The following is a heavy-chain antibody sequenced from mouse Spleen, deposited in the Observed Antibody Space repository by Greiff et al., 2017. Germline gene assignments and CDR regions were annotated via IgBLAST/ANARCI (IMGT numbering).Heavy chain of an antibody. CDR1: GYTFTDYE. D-gene: IGHD5-5*01. CDR2: IDPETGGT. V-gene: IGHV1-15*01. Sequence: QVQLQQSGAELVRPGASVTLSCKASGYTFTDYEMHWVKQTPVHGLEWIGAIDPETGGTAYNQKFKGKAILTADKSSSTAYMELRSLTSEDSAVYYCTSPSYLWYFDVWGTGTTVTVSS. CDR3: TSPSYLWYFDV. J-gene: IGHJ1*03.